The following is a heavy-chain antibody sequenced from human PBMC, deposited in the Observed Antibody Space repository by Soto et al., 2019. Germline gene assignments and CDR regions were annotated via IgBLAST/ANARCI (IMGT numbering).Heavy chain of an antibody. CDR1: GFSFRSSP. Sequence: EVQLLESGGGLVQPGGSLRLSCAVSGFSFRSSPMSWVRRAPGKGLEWVSGINGGDDSKHYAESVRGRFTITRDNSKNTLLLQXXXXXXXXTAXXXXXXXXXWGIISPTHDYWGQGTLVTVSS. D-gene: IGHD3-16*01. J-gene: IGHJ4*02. V-gene: IGHV3-23*01. CDR3: XXXXXWGIISPTHDY. CDR2: INGGDDSK.